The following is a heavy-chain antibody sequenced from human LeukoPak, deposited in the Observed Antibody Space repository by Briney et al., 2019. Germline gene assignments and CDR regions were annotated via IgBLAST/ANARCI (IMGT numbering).Heavy chain of an antibody. D-gene: IGHD6-13*01. Sequence: GASVKVSCKASGYTFTGYYMHWVRQAPGQGLEWMGWINPNSGGTNYAQKFQGRVTMTRDTSISTAYMELSRLRSDDTAVYYCARGSTLAAPGAVPNDYWGQGTLVTVSS. V-gene: IGHV1-2*02. J-gene: IGHJ4*02. CDR1: GYTFTGYY. CDR2: INPNSGGT. CDR3: ARGSTLAAPGAVPNDY.